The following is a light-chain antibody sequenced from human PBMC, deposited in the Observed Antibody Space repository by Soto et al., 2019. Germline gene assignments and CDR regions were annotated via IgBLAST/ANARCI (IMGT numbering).Light chain of an antibody. Sequence: QSALTQPPSASGSPGQSVTISCTGTSSDVGTYNYVSWYQQHPGKAPKVMIYEVNKRPSGVPDRFSGSKSGNTASLTVSGLQAEDEADYYCSSYAGSNTFVFGGGTKLTVL. CDR3: SSYAGSNTFV. CDR1: SSDVGTYNY. J-gene: IGLJ2*01. CDR2: EVN. V-gene: IGLV2-8*01.